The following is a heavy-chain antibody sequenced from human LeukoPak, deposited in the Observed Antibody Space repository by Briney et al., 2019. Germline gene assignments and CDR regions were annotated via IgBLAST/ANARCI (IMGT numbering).Heavy chain of an antibody. V-gene: IGHV3-23*01. CDR1: GFTFSSYA. J-gene: IGHJ4*02. D-gene: IGHD3-22*01. CDR3: AKLRDYYHSSGYYFDY. Sequence: GGSLRLSCAASGFTFSSYAMSWVRQAPGKGLEWVSAISGSGGSTYYADSVKGRFTISRDNSKNTLYLQMNSLRAEDTAVYYCAKLRDYYHSSGYYFDYWGQGTLVTVSS. CDR2: ISGSGGST.